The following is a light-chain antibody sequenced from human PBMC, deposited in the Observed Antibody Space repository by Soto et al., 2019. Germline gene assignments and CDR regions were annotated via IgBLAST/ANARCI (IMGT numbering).Light chain of an antibody. CDR3: MQSIELPYT. CDR2: GAF. V-gene: IGKV3-20*01. J-gene: IGKJ2*01. CDR1: QSVSSSY. Sequence: IVLTQSPGTLSLSPGERSTFSCRVSQSVSSSYLAWYQQKPGQAPRLLIYGAFKRATGIPDRFSGSGSGTDFTLTISRMEPEDVGVYYCMQSIELPYTFGQGTK.